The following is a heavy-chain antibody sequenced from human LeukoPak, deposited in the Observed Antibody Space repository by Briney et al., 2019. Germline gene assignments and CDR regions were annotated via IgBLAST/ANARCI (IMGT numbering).Heavy chain of an antibody. D-gene: IGHD4-23*01. Sequence: SETLSLTCTVSGGSISSGGYYWSWIRQHPGKGLEWIGYIYYSGSTYHNPSLKSRVTISVDTSKNQFSLKLSSVTAADTAVYYCAREPIYGGTDYWGQGTLVTVSS. CDR2: IYYSGST. V-gene: IGHV4-31*03. CDR3: AREPIYGGTDY. CDR1: GGSISSGGYY. J-gene: IGHJ4*02.